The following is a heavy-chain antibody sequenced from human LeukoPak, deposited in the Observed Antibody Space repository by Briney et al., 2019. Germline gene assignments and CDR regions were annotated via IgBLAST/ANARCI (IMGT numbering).Heavy chain of an antibody. Sequence: GESLKISCKASGYSFTTYWIGWVRQMPGPGLEWMGIIYPVDSDTSYSPSFQGQVSISADKSTTTAYLQWSSLKASDTAMYYCARHYPLVGATVDYLDVWGEGTTVTVSS. CDR2: IYPVDSDT. J-gene: IGHJ6*03. CDR3: ARHYPLVGATVDYLDV. V-gene: IGHV5-51*01. CDR1: GYSFTTYW. D-gene: IGHD1-26*01.